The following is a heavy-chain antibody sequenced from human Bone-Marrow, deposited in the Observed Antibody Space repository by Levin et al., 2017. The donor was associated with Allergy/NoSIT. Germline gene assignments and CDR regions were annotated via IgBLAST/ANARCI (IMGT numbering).Heavy chain of an antibody. CDR2: IYSGGST. D-gene: IGHD3-3*01. Sequence: GESLKISCAASGFTVSSNYMSWVRQAPGKGLEWVSVIYSGGSTYYADSVKGRFTISRDNSKNTLYLQMNSLRAEDTAVYYCARDTRWSSAFDVWGQGTMVTVSS. J-gene: IGHJ3*01. CDR3: ARDTRWSSAFDV. V-gene: IGHV3-53*01. CDR1: GFTVSSNY.